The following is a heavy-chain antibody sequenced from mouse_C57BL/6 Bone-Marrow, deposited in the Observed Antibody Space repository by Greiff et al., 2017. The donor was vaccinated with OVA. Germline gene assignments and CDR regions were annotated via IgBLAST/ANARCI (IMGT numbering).Heavy chain of an antibody. CDR2: IHPYDGGT. CDR3: AKDDYDNYY. CDR1: GYTFTSYW. Sequence: QVQLQQPGAELVKPGASVKLSCKASGYTFTSYWMHWVKQRPGPGLEWIGMIHPYDGGTNYNQKFTGQATMTVDKSSSTAYMQLSSLTSEDSAVYYCAKDDYDNYYWGQGTTLTVSS. J-gene: IGHJ2*01. D-gene: IGHD2-4*01. V-gene: IGHV1-74*01.